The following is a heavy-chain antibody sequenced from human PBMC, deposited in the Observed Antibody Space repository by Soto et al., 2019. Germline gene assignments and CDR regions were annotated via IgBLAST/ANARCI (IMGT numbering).Heavy chain of an antibody. CDR3: AKELLSGSYRLSAFDI. CDR1: GFTFSRYG. CDR2: ISHDGSNK. Sequence: GSLRLSCAASGFTFSRYGMHWVRPAPVKGLEWVAVISHDGSNKYYADSVKGRFTISRDNSKNTLCLQMNSLRAEDTAVYYCAKELLSGSYRLSAFDIWGQGAIVTVS. D-gene: IGHD1-26*01. J-gene: IGHJ3*02. V-gene: IGHV3-30*18.